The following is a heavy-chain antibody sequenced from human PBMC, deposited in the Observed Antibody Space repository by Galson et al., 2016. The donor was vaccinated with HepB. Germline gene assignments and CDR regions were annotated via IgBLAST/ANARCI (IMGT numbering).Heavy chain of an antibody. J-gene: IGHJ4*02. CDR2: ISYDGINT. V-gene: IGHV3-30-3*01. CDR1: GFTFSQYA. CDR3: ARRNFASGVIMYHFDR. D-gene: IGHD2-21*01. Sequence: SLRLSCAASGFTFSQYAMHWVRQAPGKGLEWVSLISYDGINTFYADSVKGRFTISRDNLRNTLYLHMPHRRSQDTAMYYCARRNFASGVIMYHFDRWGQGTLVTVPS.